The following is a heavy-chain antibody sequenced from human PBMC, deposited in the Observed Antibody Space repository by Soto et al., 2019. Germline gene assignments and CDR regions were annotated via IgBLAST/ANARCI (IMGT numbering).Heavy chain of an antibody. V-gene: IGHV3-33*01. CDR3: ARSGEWLRLGWFDP. CDR2: IWYDGSNK. J-gene: IGHJ5*02. D-gene: IGHD6-19*01. Sequence: QVQLLESGGGVVQPGRSLRLSCAASGFTFSSYGMHWVRQAPGKGLEWVAVIWYDGSNKYYADSVKGRFTISRDNSKNTLYLQMNSLRAEDTAVYYIARSGEWLRLGWFDPWGQGTLVTVSS. CDR1: GFTFSSYG.